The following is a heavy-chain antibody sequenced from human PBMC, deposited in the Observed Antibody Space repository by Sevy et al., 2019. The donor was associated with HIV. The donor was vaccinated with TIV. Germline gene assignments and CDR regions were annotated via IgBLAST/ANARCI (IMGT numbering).Heavy chain of an antibody. J-gene: IGHJ4*02. CDR3: ASHYYDSTGYYYPLDY. CDR2: ISIDGNNK. D-gene: IGHD3-22*01. CDR1: GFTFSSYA. V-gene: IGHV3-30*04. Sequence: GGSLRLSCTASGFTFSSYAMYWVRQAPGKGLEWVAVISIDGNNKDYADSVKARFTISRDNSKNTLYLQMNSLRAEDTAVYYCASHYYDSTGYYYPLDYWGQGTLVTVSS.